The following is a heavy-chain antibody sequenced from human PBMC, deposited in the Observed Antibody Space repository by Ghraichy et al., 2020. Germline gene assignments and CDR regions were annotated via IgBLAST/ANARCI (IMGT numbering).Heavy chain of an antibody. CDR2: IYHSGIS. CDR1: GGSISSINW. J-gene: IGHJ4*02. D-gene: IGHD6-19*01. Sequence: SQTLSLTCAVSGGSISSINWWTWVRQSPGKGLEWIGKIYHSGISNYSPSLKSRVTLSVDKSKNQFSLKLSSVTAADTAVYYCARVQGGSAVAGYGLDVWGQGALVTVSS. CDR3: ARVQGGSAVAGYGLDV. V-gene: IGHV4-4*02.